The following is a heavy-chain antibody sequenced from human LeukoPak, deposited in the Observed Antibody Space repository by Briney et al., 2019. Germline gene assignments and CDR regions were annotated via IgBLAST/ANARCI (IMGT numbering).Heavy chain of an antibody. CDR3: ARTTTVPAIDY. CDR2: ISGSGGTT. V-gene: IGHV3-23*01. D-gene: IGHD4-17*01. Sequence: GGSLRLSCAASGFTFSNYGMSWVRQAPGKGLEWVSAISGSGGTTYYADSVKGRFTISRDNAKNSLYLQMNSLRAEDTAVYYCARTTTVPAIDYWGQGTLVTVSS. CDR1: GFTFSNYG. J-gene: IGHJ4*02.